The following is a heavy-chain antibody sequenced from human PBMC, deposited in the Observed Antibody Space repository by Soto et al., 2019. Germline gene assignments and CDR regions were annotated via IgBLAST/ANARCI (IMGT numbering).Heavy chain of an antibody. J-gene: IGHJ4*02. D-gene: IGHD3-16*02. Sequence: PGGSLRLSCAASGFTFSSYTMHWVRQAPGKGLEWVTVISYDGNNKYYADPVKGRFTISRDNSKNTLYLQMNSLRAEDTAVYYCAREGVSIFRGVIGAVDYWGQGTLVTVSS. CDR1: GFTFSSYT. CDR2: ISYDGNNK. CDR3: AREGVSIFRGVIGAVDY. V-gene: IGHV3-30-3*01.